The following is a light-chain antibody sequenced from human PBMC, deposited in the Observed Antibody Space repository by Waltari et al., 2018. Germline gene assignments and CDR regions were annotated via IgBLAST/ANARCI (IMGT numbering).Light chain of an antibody. CDR3: QACDSSTASYF. CDR1: KLGDKY. Sequence: SYELTQPPSVSVSPGQTASITCSGDKLGDKYACWYQQKPGQSPVLVIYRDSQRPSGPPERFSRSNSGNTAPVPLGATQARRDAHYYVQACDSSTASYFFGAGPTLTVL. CDR2: RDS. J-gene: IGLJ1*01. V-gene: IGLV3-1*01.